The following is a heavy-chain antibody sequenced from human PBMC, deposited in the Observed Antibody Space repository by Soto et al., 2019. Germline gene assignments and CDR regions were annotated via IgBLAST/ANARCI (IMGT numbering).Heavy chain of an antibody. CDR3: ARENYFDY. Sequence: EVQLVESGGGLVQPGGSLRLSCVASGFTFRNFWMDWLRQTPEKGLEWVANIKPDGSEKYYVDSVKGRFTISRDNAKNSLYLQRNSLRAEDTAVYYCARENYFDYWGQGTLVTVSS. J-gene: IGHJ4*02. CDR1: GFTFRNFW. CDR2: IKPDGSEK. V-gene: IGHV3-7*04.